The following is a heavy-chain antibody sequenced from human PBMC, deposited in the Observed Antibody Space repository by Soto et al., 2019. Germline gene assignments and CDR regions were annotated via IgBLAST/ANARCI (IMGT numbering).Heavy chain of an antibody. CDR1: GFTFSSYA. CDR3: ASSYYDSSGYYPFDY. Sequence: QVQLVESGGGVVQPGRSLRLSCAASGFTFSSYAMHWVRQAPGKGLEWVAVISYDGSNKYYADSVKGRFTISRDNSKNTLYLQMNSLRAEDTAVYYCASSYYDSSGYYPFDYWGQGTLVTVSS. J-gene: IGHJ4*02. D-gene: IGHD3-22*01. CDR2: ISYDGSNK. V-gene: IGHV3-30-3*01.